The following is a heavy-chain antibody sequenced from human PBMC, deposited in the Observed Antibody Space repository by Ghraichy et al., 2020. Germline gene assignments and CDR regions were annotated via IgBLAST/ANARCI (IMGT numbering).Heavy chain of an antibody. CDR1: GFTFSSFR. J-gene: IGHJ3*02. V-gene: IGHV3-21*01. CDR2: IRSGSEYI. Sequence: GESLNISCAASGFTFSSFRMAWVRQAPGKGLGWVSSIRSGSEYIYSADSVKGRFTISRDNANKVLYLQMNSLRAEDTAVYYCARDVGVIWAFDIWGQGTLVSVSS. CDR3: ARDVGVIWAFDI. D-gene: IGHD2-21*01.